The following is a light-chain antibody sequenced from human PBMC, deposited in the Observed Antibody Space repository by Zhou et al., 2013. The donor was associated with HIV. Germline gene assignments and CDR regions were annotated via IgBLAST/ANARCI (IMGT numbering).Light chain of an antibody. CDR2: GAS. J-gene: IGKJ1*01. CDR3: QQYALSPQT. Sequence: EIVLTQSPGTLSLSPGERATLSCSASQSVTANFLAWYQQKPGQAPRLLIYGASSRAIGIPDRFSGSGSGTDFTLTISRLEPEDFAVYSCQQYALSPQTFGQGTKVEIK. V-gene: IGKV3-20*01. CDR1: QSVTANF.